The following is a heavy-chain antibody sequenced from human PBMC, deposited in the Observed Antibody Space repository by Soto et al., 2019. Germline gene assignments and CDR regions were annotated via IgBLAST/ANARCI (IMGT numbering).Heavy chain of an antibody. J-gene: IGHJ4*02. V-gene: IGHV3-53*01. CDR3: ARVAPGSSTSCYGCLDY. D-gene: IGHD2-2*01. CDR2: IYSGGST. CDR1: GFTVSSNY. Sequence: EVQLVESGGGLIQPGGSLRLSCAASGFTVSSNYMSWVRQAPGKGLEWVSVIYSGGSTYYADSVKGRFTISRDNSKNTLYLQMNSLRVEDTAVYYCARVAPGSSTSCYGCLDYWGQGTLVTVSS.